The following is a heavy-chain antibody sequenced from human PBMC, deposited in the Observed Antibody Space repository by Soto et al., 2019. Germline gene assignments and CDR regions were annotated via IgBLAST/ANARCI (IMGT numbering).Heavy chain of an antibody. J-gene: IGHJ5*02. Sequence: GGSLRLSCAASGFTFSSYWMSWVRQAPGKGLEWVANIKQDGSEKYYVDSVKGRFTISRDNAKNSLYLQMNSLRAEDTAVYYCARFISTSQLPHNWFDPWGQGTLVTVSS. CDR1: GFTFSSYW. D-gene: IGHD2-2*01. CDR3: ARFISTSQLPHNWFDP. CDR2: IKQDGSEK. V-gene: IGHV3-7*03.